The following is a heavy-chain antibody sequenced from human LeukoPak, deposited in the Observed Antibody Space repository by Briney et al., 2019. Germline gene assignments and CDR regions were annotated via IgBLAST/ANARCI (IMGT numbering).Heavy chain of an antibody. D-gene: IGHD3-9*01. CDR1: GFTSSSYW. CDR3: ARGTLGRYFDWLFGHDAFDI. Sequence: GGSLRLSCAASGFTSSSYWMSWVRQAPGKGREWVANIKQVGSENYYVDSVKGRFTISRDNAKNSLYLQMNSLRAEETAVYYCARGTLGRYFDWLFGHDAFDIWGQGTMVTVSS. V-gene: IGHV3-7*01. CDR2: IKQVGSEN. J-gene: IGHJ3*02.